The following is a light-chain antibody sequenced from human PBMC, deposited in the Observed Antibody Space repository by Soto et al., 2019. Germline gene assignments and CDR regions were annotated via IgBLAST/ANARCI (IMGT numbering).Light chain of an antibody. Sequence: QMNPSPFLPVGSGRGQSNIPFRARPGHCNKLALFQQKPGRVPKLLIYLATTLQSGVPSRFSGRGSGTDFTLTISSLQPEDVATYYCQKYNSAPWTFGQGTRVEI. CDR1: PGHCNK. V-gene: IGKV1-27*01. CDR3: QKYNSAPWT. J-gene: IGKJ1*01. CDR2: LAT.